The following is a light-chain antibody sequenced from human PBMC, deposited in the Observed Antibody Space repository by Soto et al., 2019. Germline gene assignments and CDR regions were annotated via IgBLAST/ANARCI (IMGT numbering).Light chain of an antibody. CDR3: SSFRSSTAPRV. V-gene: IGLV2-14*03. CDR2: DVS. J-gene: IGLJ1*01. Sequence: QSAPTQPASVSGSPGQSITISCTGTSSDVGGYNYVSWYQHHPGKAPKLMIYDVSYRPSGVSNRFSGSKSGNTASLTISWLQAEDEADYYCSSFRSSTAPRVFGTGTKLTVL. CDR1: SSDVGGYNY.